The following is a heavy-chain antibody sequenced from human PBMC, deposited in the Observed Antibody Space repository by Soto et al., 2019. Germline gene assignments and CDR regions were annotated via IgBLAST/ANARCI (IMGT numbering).Heavy chain of an antibody. CDR2: ISSSGSTI. J-gene: IGHJ4*02. CDR1: GFTFSDYY. V-gene: IGHV3-11*01. CDR3: ATTGGIQLWLRGDDY. D-gene: IGHD5-18*01. Sequence: GGSLRLSCAASGFTFSDYYMSWIRQAPGKGLEWVSYISSSGSTIYYADSVKGRFTISRDNAKNSLYLQMNNLRAEDTAVYYCATTGGIQLWLRGDDYWGQGTLVTVSS.